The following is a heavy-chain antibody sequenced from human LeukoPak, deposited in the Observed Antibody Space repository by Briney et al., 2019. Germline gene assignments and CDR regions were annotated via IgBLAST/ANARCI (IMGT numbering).Heavy chain of an antibody. J-gene: IGHJ4*02. CDR3: ARCLGPGRLQIDY. Sequence: SETLSLTCAVSGGSISSGGYSWSWIRQPPGKGLEWIGYIYHSGSTYYNPSLKSRVTISVDRSKNQFSLKLSSVTAADTAVYYCARCLGPGRLQIDYWGQGTLVTVSS. CDR2: IYHSGST. D-gene: IGHD6-25*01. CDR1: GGSISSGGYS. V-gene: IGHV4-30-2*01.